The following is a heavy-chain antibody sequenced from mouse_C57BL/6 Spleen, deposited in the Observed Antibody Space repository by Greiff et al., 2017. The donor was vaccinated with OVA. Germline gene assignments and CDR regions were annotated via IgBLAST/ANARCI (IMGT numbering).Heavy chain of an antibody. CDR1: GYTFTSYW. CDR2: INPSNGGT. Sequence: QVQLQQPGTELVKPGASVKLSCKASGYTFTSYWMHWVKQRPGQGLEWIGNINPSNGGTNYNEKFKSKATLTVDESSSTAYMQLSSLTSEDSAVYYCARGEVYDGYYNWYFDVWGTGTTVTVSS. D-gene: IGHD2-3*01. V-gene: IGHV1-53*01. CDR3: ARGEVYDGYYNWYFDV. J-gene: IGHJ1*03.